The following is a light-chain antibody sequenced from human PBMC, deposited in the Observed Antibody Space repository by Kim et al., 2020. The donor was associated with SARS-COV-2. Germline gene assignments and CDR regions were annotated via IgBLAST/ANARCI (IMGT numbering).Light chain of an antibody. CDR2: RNN. J-gene: IGLJ1*01. CDR1: RSNIGSNY. Sequence: PGQRVTISCSGSRSNIGSNYVYWYQQLPGTAPKLLIYRNNQRPSGVPDRFSGSKSGTSASLAISGLRSEDEADYYCAAWDDSLSVVFGTGTKVTVL. V-gene: IGLV1-47*01. CDR3: AAWDDSLSVV.